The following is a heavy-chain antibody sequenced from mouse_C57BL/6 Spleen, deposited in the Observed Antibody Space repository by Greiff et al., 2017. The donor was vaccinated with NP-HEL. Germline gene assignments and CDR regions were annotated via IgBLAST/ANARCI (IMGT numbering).Heavy chain of an antibody. V-gene: IGHV1-81*01. CDR3: ARNIYYYGSSPSRFAY. J-gene: IGHJ3*01. D-gene: IGHD1-1*01. CDR2: IYPRSGNT. CDR1: GYTFTSYG. Sequence: VQLQQSGAELARPGASVKLSCKASGYTFTSYGISWVKQRTGQGLEWIGEIYPRSGNTYYNEKFKGKATLTADKSSSTAYMELRSLTSEDSAVYFCARNIYYYGSSPSRFAYWGQGTLVTVSA.